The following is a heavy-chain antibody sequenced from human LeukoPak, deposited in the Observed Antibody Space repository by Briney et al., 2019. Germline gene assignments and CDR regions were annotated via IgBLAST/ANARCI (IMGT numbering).Heavy chain of an antibody. J-gene: IGHJ5*02. V-gene: IGHV4-39*07. CDR3: ARGYPVVAATLGWFDP. D-gene: IGHD2-15*01. CDR1: GGSISSSSYY. CDR2: IYYSGST. Sequence: SETLSLTCTVSGGSISSSSYYWGWIRQPPRKGLEWIGSIYYSGSTYYNPSLKSRVTISVDTSKNQFSLKLSSVTAADTAVCYCARGYPVVAATLGWFDPWGQGTLVTVSS.